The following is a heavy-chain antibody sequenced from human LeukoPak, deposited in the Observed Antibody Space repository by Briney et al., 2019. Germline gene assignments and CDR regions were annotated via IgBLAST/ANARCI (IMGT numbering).Heavy chain of an antibody. V-gene: IGHV1-18*01. CDR2: ISAYNGHT. CDR3: ARDLTHRRNYDNSGYQIVPAF. D-gene: IGHD3-22*01. J-gene: IGHJ4*02. Sequence: ASVKVSCKASGYTFTSYGISWARQAPGQGLEWMGWISAYNGHTRYVQKLQDRVTMTTDTSTSTAYMDLRSLRSDDTAVYYCARDLTHRRNYDNSGYQIVPAFWGQGTLVTVSS. CDR1: GYTFTSYG.